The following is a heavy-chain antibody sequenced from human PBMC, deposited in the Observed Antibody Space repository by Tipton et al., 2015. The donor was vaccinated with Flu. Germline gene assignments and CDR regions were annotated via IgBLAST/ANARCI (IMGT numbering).Heavy chain of an antibody. V-gene: IGHV4-59*01. D-gene: IGHD3-16*01. CDR3: ARNYYDSVVGVNCFDL. J-gene: IGHJ5*02. Sequence: PPGKGLEWIGFIYHNGNTNYNPSLESRVSISIDTSKSQFSLNLISVTAADTAVYYCARNYYDSVVGVNCFDLWGQGTLVTVSS. CDR2: IYHNGNT.